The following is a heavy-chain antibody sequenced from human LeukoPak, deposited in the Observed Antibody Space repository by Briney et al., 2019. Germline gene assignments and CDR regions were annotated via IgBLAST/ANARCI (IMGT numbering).Heavy chain of an antibody. Sequence: GASVTVSCKASGYTFTGYYMHWVRQAPGQGLEWMGRVNPNSGDTNYAQKFQGRVTMTRDTSISTAYMELSRLRSDDTAVYYCARDYTGSSVLYYFDYWGQGTLVTVSS. CDR1: GYTFTGYY. CDR3: ARDYTGSSVLYYFDY. J-gene: IGHJ4*02. V-gene: IGHV1-2*06. CDR2: VNPNSGDT. D-gene: IGHD1-26*01.